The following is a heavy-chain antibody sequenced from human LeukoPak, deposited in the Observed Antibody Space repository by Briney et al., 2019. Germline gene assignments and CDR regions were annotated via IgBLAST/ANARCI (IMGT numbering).Heavy chain of an antibody. V-gene: IGHV3-48*03. CDR1: GFTFSSYE. CDR2: ISSSGSTI. J-gene: IGHJ4*02. D-gene: IGHD5-18*01. CDR3: ARDPWGGEGGYSYGADY. Sequence: GGSLRLSCAASGFTFSSYEMNWVRQALGKGLEWVSYISSSGSTIYYADSVKGRFTISRDNAKNSLYLQMNSLRAEDTAVYYCARDPWGGEGGYSYGADYWGQGTLVTVSS.